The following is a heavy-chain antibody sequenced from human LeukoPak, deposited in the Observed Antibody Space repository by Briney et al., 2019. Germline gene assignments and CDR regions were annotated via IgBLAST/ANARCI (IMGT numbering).Heavy chain of an antibody. CDR1: GGTFSIYA. CDR2: IIPIFGTA. J-gene: IGHJ4*02. V-gene: IGHV1-69*13. Sequence: ASVTVSFTASGGTFSIYAISWVRQAPGQGLEWMGGIIPIFGTANYAQKFQGRVTITADESTSTAYMELSSLRSEDTAVYYCARDRDGYTDDYWGQGTLVTVSS. CDR3: ARDRDGYTDDY. D-gene: IGHD5-24*01.